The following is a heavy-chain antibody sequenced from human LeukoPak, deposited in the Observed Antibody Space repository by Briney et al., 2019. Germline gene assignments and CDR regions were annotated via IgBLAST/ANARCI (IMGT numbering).Heavy chain of an antibody. CDR2: IYPGDSDT. Sequence: GESLKISCKGSGYSFPSYWIGWVRQMPGKGLEWMGIIYPGDSDTRYSPSFQGQVTISADKSISTAYLQWSSLKASDTAMYYCARHIPGIAAAGGPDYWGQGTLVTVSS. CDR1: GYSFPSYW. D-gene: IGHD6-13*01. V-gene: IGHV5-51*01. CDR3: ARHIPGIAAAGGPDY. J-gene: IGHJ4*02.